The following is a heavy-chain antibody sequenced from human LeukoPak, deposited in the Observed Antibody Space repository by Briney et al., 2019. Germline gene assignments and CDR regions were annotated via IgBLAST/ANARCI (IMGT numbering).Heavy chain of an antibody. CDR2: INPNSGGT. CDR3: DRAAGGTPGDY. CDR1: GYSFTDYY. D-gene: IGHD6-13*01. Sequence: GASVRVSCKASGYSFTDYYMHWVRQAPGQGLEWMAWINPNSGGTNYAQKFQGRVTVTRDTSINTAYMELSWLTSDDTAVYYCDRAAGGTPGDYWGQGTLVTVSS. J-gene: IGHJ4*02. V-gene: IGHV1-2*02.